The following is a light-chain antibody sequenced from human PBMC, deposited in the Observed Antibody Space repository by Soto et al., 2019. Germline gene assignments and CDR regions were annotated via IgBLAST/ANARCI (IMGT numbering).Light chain of an antibody. CDR2: DAS. CDR1: QSISRS. V-gene: IGKV3-20*01. J-gene: IGKJ1*01. Sequence: EIVLTQSPGTLSLSPGERATLSWRASQSISRSLAWYQQKPGQDTRLLISDASNRDTGIPDRVSGRGSGTDVTLTISRLEPEDFAVYYCQQYDRSPRTFGQGTKVDIK. CDR3: QQYDRSPRT.